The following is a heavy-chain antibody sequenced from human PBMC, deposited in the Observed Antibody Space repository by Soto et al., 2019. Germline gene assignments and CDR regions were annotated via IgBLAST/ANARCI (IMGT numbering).Heavy chain of an antibody. CDR2: IYRSGST. CDR1: GGSISSGGYS. CDR3: AGXRGPYCGGECYPPRPNWFDP. D-gene: IGHD2-21*01. J-gene: IGHJ5*02. V-gene: IGHV4-30-2*01. Sequence: SETLSLTCAVSGGSISSGGYSWSWIRQPPGKCLEWIWYIYRSGSTYYNPSLNSRFTISLYSSNNQFSLKLSSVTASYSAVYYCAGXRGPYCGGECYPPRPNWFDPWGQGTLVTVSS.